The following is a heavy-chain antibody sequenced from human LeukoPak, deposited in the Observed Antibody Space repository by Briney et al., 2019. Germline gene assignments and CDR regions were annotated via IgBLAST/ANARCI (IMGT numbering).Heavy chain of an antibody. CDR3: ARDPGSGEAFDI. CDR2: IYYSGST. D-gene: IGHD3-10*01. J-gene: IGHJ3*02. CDR1: GGSISSYY. Sequence: SETLSPTCTVSGGSISSYYWSWIRQPPGKGLEWIGYIYYSGSTNYNPSLKSRVTISVDTSKNQFSLKLSSVTAADTAVYYCARDPGSGEAFDIWGQGTMVTVSS. V-gene: IGHV4-59*01.